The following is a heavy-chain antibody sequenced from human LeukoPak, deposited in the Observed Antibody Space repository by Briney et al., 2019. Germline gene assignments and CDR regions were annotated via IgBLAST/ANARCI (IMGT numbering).Heavy chain of an antibody. CDR1: GGSISSYY. CDR3: ARDYDVLTAYPPTQLFDP. V-gene: IGHV4-4*07. J-gene: IGHJ5*02. D-gene: IGHD3-9*01. Sequence: PSETLSLTCTVSGGSISSYYWSWIRQPAGKGLEWIGRIYTSGSTNYNPSLKSRVTMSVDTSKNQFSLKLNSATAADTAVYYCARDYDVLTAYPPTQLFDPWGQGTLVTVSS. CDR2: IYTSGST.